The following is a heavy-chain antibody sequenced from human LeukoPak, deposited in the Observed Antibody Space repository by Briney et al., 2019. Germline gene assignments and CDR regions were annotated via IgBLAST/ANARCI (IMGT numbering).Heavy chain of an antibody. CDR2: IYYSGST. CDR3: ARVAPNGWGGYDYYFDY. CDR1: GGSISSYY. J-gene: IGHJ4*02. Sequence: SETLSLTCTVSGGSISSYYWSWIRQPPEKGLEWIGYIYYSGSTNYNPSLKSRVTISVDTSKNQFSLKLSSVTAADTAVYYCARVAPNGWGGYDYYFDYWGQGTLVTVSS. V-gene: IGHV4-59*01. D-gene: IGHD5-12*01.